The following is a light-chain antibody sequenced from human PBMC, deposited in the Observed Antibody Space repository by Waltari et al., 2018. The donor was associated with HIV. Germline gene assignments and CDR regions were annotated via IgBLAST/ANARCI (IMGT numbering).Light chain of an antibody. J-gene: IGLJ3*02. Sequence: SNELTQPPSVSVSPGQTARITCSGDALANHYTYWFQQKPGQAPVLVIYKETERPSGIPERFSGSRSGTTVKLTISGVQAEDEADYYCQSGGSSGSWVFGGGTKLTVL. CDR1: ALANHY. CDR2: KET. CDR3: QSGGSSGSWV. V-gene: IGLV3-25*03.